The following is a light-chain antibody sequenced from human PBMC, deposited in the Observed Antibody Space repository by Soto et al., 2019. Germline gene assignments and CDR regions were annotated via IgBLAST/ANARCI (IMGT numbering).Light chain of an antibody. CDR1: SSDVGGYDY. Sequence: QSALTQPPSASGSPGQSVTTSCTGTSSDVGGYDYVSWYQQHPGKAPKLMIYDVNKRPSGVPDRFSGSKSDNTASLTVSGLQAEDEADYYCSSYTGSNTVVFGGGTKVTVL. V-gene: IGLV2-8*01. J-gene: IGLJ2*01. CDR2: DVN. CDR3: SSYTGSNTVV.